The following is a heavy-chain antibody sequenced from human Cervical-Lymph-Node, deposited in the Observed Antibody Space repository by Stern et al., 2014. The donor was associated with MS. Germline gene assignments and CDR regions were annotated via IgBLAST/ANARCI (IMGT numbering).Heavy chain of an antibody. CDR3: ARAAGILDF. CDR2: ISAYNGNT. V-gene: IGHV1-18*01. CDR1: GYTFTSYG. Sequence: QMQLVQSGNEVKKPGASVKVSCEASGYTFTSYGISWVRQAPGQGLEWMGWISAYNGNTKYEQKFQDRVTMTTDTSTSTVYMELRNLRSDDAALYYCARAAGILDFWGQGTLVTVSS. D-gene: IGHD1-1*01. J-gene: IGHJ4*02.